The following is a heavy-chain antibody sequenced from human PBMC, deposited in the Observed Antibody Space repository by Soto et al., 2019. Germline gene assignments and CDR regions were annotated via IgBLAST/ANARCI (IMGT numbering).Heavy chain of an antibody. D-gene: IGHD2-15*01. CDR1: GFTFTIYA. CDR3: GDIGYCFGARCPP. J-gene: IGHJ5*02. Sequence: PGGSLRLSCAASGFTFTIYAMSWVRQAPGKGLEWVSDITKKPDNYTTQYAASVKDRFTISRDDSKSSVYLQMNSLKTEDTAVYYCGDIGYCFGARCPPWGQGTLVTVSS. CDR2: ITKKPDNYTT. V-gene: IGHV3-72*01.